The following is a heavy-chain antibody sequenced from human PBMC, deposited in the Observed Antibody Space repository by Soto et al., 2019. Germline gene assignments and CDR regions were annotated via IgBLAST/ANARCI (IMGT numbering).Heavy chain of an antibody. CDR1: GYTFINYS. D-gene: IGHD2-8*02. V-gene: IGHV1-46*01. J-gene: IGHJ4*02. CDR2: INPTGGST. Sequence: QVQLVQSGAEVKKPGASVKVSCKASGYTFINYSIHWVRQAPGHGLEWMAIINPTGGSTNYAQKFQGRLTLTMDTSTSTVYMELSSLTSGDTAMYYCARHLAAGDVWDQGNMVTVSS. CDR3: ARHLAAGDV.